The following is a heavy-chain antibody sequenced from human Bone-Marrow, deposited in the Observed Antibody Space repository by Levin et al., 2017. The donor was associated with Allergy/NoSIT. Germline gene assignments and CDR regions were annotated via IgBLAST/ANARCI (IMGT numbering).Heavy chain of an antibody. V-gene: IGHV3-53*01. CDR1: GFAVGNNY. D-gene: IGHD5-18*01. J-gene: IGHJ4*02. CDR3: AGYTAKDY. Sequence: GGSLRLSCVASGFAVGNNYMSWVRQAPGKGLEWVSVIYSGGSTYYADSVKGRFTVSRDSSKNILFLQMNSLTAEDTAVYYCAGYTAKDYWGRGTLVTVSS. CDR2: IYSGGST.